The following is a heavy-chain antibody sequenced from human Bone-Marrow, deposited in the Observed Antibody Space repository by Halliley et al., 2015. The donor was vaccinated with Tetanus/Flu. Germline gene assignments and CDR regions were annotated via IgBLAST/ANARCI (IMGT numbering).Heavy chain of an antibody. Sequence: YIYYSGSTNSNPSLKSRINISMDTSKNSFSLKLSSVTAADTAFYYCARANLNYCTTSSCSPFDHWGQGTLVTVSS. CDR2: IYYSGST. V-gene: IGHV4-31*02. J-gene: IGHJ4*02. CDR3: ARANLNYCTTSSCSPFDH. D-gene: IGHD2-2*01.